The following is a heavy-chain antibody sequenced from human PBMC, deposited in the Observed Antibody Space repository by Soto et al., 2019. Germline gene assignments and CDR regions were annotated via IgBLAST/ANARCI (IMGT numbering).Heavy chain of an antibody. CDR2: IIPIFGTA. Sequence: QVQLVQSGAEVKKPGSSVKVSCKASGGTVSSYAISWVRQAPGQGLEWMGGIIPIFGTANYAQKFQGRVTITANESTSTAYMGLSSLRSEDTAVYYCARSSRYYYYGMDVWGQGTTVTVSS. CDR3: ARSSRYYYYGMDV. CDR1: GGTVSSYA. V-gene: IGHV1-69*12. J-gene: IGHJ6*02. D-gene: IGHD2-2*01.